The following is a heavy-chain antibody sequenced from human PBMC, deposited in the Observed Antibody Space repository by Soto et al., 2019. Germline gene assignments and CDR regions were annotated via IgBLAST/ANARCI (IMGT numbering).Heavy chain of an antibody. D-gene: IGHD2-15*01. V-gene: IGHV3-11*01. Sequence: GGSLRLSCSASGFTFSDYYMTWIRQAPGKGLEWVSYISSSGTGIYYADSVKGRFTISRDNAKKSLYLQMSSLRAEDTAVYYCARAYSDAFDIWGQGTMVTVSS. CDR2: ISSSGTGI. CDR3: ARAYSDAFDI. J-gene: IGHJ3*02. CDR1: GFTFSDYY.